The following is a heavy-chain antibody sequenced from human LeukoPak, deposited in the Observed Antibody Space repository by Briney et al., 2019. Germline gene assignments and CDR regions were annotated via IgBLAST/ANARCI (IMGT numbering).Heavy chain of an antibody. J-gene: IGHJ4*02. CDR1: GFTFSSFG. CDR3: APSAFDY. V-gene: IGHV3-23*01. CDR2: ISDSGGST. Sequence: PGGSLRLSCAASGFTFSSFGMSWVRQAPGKGLEWVSIISDSGGSTYYADSVKGRFTISRDNSKNTLYLQMNSLRVEDTAVYYCAPSAFDYWGQGTLVTVSS.